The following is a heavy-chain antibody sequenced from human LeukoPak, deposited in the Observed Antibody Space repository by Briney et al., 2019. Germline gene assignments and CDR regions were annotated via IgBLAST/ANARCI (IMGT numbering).Heavy chain of an antibody. Sequence: SVKVSCKASGGTFSSYAISWVRQAPGQGLEWMGGINPIFGTANYAQKFQGRVTITADESTSTAYMELSSLRSEDTAVYYCARVGFGEDFYYMDVWGKGTTVTVSS. J-gene: IGHJ6*03. D-gene: IGHD3-10*01. V-gene: IGHV1-69*01. CDR2: INPIFGTA. CDR1: GGTFSSYA. CDR3: ARVGFGEDFYYMDV.